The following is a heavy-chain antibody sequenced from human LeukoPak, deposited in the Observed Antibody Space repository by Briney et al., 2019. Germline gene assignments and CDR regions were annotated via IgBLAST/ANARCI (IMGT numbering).Heavy chain of an antibody. CDR2: INHSGST. V-gene: IGHV4-34*01. D-gene: IGHD2-2*01. CDR1: GGSFSGYY. Sequence: SETLSLTRAVYGGSFSGYYWSWIRQPPGKGLEWIGEINHSGSTNYNPSLKSRVTISVDTSKNQFSLKLSSVTAADTAVYYCARGLHCSSTSCYEGAFDYWGQGTLVTVSS. CDR3: ARGLHCSSTSCYEGAFDY. J-gene: IGHJ4*02.